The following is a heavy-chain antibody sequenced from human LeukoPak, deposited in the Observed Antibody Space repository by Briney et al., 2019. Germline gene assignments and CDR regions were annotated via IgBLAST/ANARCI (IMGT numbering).Heavy chain of an antibody. V-gene: IGHV3-23*01. Sequence: GGSLRLSCAASGFTFSSYAMSWDRQAPGKGLEWVSAISGSGGSTYYADSMKGRFTISRDNSKNTLYLQMNSLRAEDTAVYYCAKDRDYHASTGALIDSWGQGTLVIVSS. CDR3: AKDRDYHASTGALIDS. J-gene: IGHJ4*02. CDR2: ISGSGGST. CDR1: GFTFSSYA. D-gene: IGHD2-8*02.